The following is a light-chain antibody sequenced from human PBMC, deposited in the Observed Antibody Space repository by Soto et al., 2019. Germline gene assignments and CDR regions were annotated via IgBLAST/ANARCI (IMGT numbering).Light chain of an antibody. CDR3: QQYGASPWK. Sequence: EIVLTQSPYTLSLSPGERATLSCRGSQSVPISRCAWYQQKPGQAPSLVISDTSTRATGIPERFSGSGSGTDFSLIIRSLEPEDFAVYICQQYGASPWKCGQGTRWIS. CDR2: DTS. V-gene: IGKV3-20*01. CDR1: QSVPISR. J-gene: IGKJ1*01.